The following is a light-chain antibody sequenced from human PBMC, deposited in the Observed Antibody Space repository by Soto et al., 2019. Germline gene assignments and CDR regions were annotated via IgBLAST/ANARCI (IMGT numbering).Light chain of an antibody. CDR2: GVS. CDR1: QSVSSNY. J-gene: IGKJ5*01. Sequence: EVVLTQSPGTLSLYPGERATLSCRASQSVSSNYLAWYQQIPGQAPRLLIYGVSSRAAGIPDRFSGSGSGTDFTLTINRLEPEDFAVYYCQQYHNTPITFGQGTRLEI. CDR3: QQYHNTPIT. V-gene: IGKV3-20*01.